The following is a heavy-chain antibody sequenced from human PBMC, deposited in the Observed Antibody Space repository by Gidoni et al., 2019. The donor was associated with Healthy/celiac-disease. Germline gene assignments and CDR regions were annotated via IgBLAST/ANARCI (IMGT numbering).Heavy chain of an antibody. Sequence: EVQLVESGGGLVQPGGSLRLSCAASGFTFSTYSMNWFRQAPGKGLEWVSYISSSSSTIYYADSVKGRFTISRDNAKNSLYLQMNSLRDEDTAVYYCARGPAGVAVVINPHFDYWGQGTLVTVSS. CDR2: ISSSSSTI. D-gene: IGHD3-22*01. CDR1: GFTFSTYS. V-gene: IGHV3-48*02. CDR3: ARGPAGVAVVINPHFDY. J-gene: IGHJ4*02.